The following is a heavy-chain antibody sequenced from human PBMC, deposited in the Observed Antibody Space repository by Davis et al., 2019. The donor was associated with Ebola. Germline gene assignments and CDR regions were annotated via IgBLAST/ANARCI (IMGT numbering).Heavy chain of an antibody. J-gene: IGHJ6*02. CDR2: VNPQIGNT. V-gene: IGHV1-8*01. D-gene: IGHD5/OR15-5a*01. CDR3: ATSVAPPEDYYYYGLDV. CDR1: GYTFTDYD. Sequence: AASVKVSCKASGYTFTDYDINWVRQATGQGLEWMGWVNPQIGNTGYAQKFRGRVTMTTNSTVRKAYLELSGLRSDDTAVYYCATSVAPPEDYYYYGLDVWGQGTTVTVSS.